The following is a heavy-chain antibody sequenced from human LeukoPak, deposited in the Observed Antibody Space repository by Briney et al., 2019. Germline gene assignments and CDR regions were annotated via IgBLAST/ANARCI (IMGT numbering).Heavy chain of an antibody. CDR3: ATYCSSTSCPHRRAFDI. V-gene: IGHV4-59*04. CDR1: GASIRSYD. CDR2: IYYSGST. J-gene: IGHJ3*02. Sequence: SETLSLTCAVSGASIRSYDWSWIRQPPGKGLEWIGTIYYSGSTYYNPSLKSRVTISVDTSNDQFSLKLSSVTAADTAVYYCATYCSSTSCPHRRAFDIWGQGTMVTVSS. D-gene: IGHD2-2*01.